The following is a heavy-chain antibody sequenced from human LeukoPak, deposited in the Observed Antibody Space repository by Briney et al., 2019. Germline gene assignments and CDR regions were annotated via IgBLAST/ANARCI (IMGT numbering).Heavy chain of an antibody. J-gene: IGHJ4*02. V-gene: IGHV1-18*01. D-gene: IGHD6-13*01. CDR2: ISAYNGNT. CDR3: ARAPTLIAAGGVREMNYFDY. Sequence: ASVKVSCKASGYTFTSYGISWVRQAPGQGLEWMGWISAYNGNTNYAQKLQGRVTMTTDTSTSTAYMELRSLRSDDTAVYYCARAPTLIAAGGVREMNYFDYWGQGTLVTVSS. CDR1: GYTFTSYG.